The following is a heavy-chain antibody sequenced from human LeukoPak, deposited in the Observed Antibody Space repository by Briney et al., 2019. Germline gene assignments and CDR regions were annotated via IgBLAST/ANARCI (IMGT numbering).Heavy chain of an antibody. CDR3: ARASKYYDILTGYSPTYGFDI. V-gene: IGHV3-33*08. CDR1: GFTFSSYA. Sequence: GGSLRLSCSASGFTFSSYAMHWVRQAPGKGLKWVALIWYDGSETYYADSVKGRFTISRDNSKNTLYLQMNSLRAEDTAVYYCARASKYYDILTGYSPTYGFDIWGQGTMVTVSS. CDR2: IWYDGSET. D-gene: IGHD3-9*01. J-gene: IGHJ3*02.